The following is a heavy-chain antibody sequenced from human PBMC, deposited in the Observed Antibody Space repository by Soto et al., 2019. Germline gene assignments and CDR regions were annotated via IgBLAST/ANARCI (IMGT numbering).Heavy chain of an antibody. J-gene: IGHJ2*01. CDR2: VYSNGDT. V-gene: IGHV4-59*12. CDR3: ARRITGDPQFEL. Sequence: QLQLQESGPGLVKPSETLSLTCTVSDGSISSYYWSWIRQPPGKGLEWIGYVYSNGDTSFNPALKWRVSISVDTSGNRFSLRLNSVTAAATAVYYCARRITGDPQFELWGRGTLVTVSS. D-gene: IGHD1-20*01. CDR1: DGSISSYY.